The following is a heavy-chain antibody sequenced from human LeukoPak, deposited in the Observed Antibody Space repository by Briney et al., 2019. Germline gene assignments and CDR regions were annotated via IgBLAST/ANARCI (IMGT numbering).Heavy chain of an antibody. Sequence: GASVKVSCKASGYTFTSYGISWVRQAPGQGLEWMGWISAYNGNTNYAQKLQGRVTMTTDTSTSTAYMELRSLRSDDTAVYYCARALWFGESNPPYYYYYYMDVWGKGTTVTISS. D-gene: IGHD3-10*01. J-gene: IGHJ6*03. V-gene: IGHV1-18*01. CDR1: GYTFTSYG. CDR2: ISAYNGNT. CDR3: ARALWFGESNPPYYYYYYMDV.